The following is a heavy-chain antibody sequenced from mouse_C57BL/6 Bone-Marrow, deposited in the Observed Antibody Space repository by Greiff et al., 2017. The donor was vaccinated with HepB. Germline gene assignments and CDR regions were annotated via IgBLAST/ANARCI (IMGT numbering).Heavy chain of an antibody. CDR1: GFTFSSYT. V-gene: IGHV5-9*01. J-gene: IGHJ3*01. CDR2: ISGGGGNT. Sequence: EVMLVESGGGLVKPGGSLKLSCAASGFTFSSYTMSWVRQTPEKRLEWVATISGGGGNTYYPDSVKGRFTISRDNAKNTLYLQMSSLRSEDTALYYCAIHSLNYYGSSPWFAYWGQGTLVTVSA. CDR3: AIHSLNYYGSSPWFAY. D-gene: IGHD1-1*01.